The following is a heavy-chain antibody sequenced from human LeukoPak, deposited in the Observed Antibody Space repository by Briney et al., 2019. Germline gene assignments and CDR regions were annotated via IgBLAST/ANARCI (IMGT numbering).Heavy chain of an antibody. Sequence: GGSLRLSCAASGFTFSSYAMHWVRQAPGKGREWVAVISYDGSNKYYADSVTGRFTISRDNSKNTLYLQMNSLRAEDTAVYYCARDRSPIAARPGHGFDPWGQGTLVTVSS. V-gene: IGHV3-30*04. J-gene: IGHJ5*02. CDR3: ARDRSPIAARPGHGFDP. CDR2: ISYDGSNK. D-gene: IGHD6-6*01. CDR1: GFTFSSYA.